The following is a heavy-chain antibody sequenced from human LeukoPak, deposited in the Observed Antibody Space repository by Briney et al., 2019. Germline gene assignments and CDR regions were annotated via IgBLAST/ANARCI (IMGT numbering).Heavy chain of an antibody. CDR2: IYPGDSDT. CDR3: AGVNSSSWFPSDAFDI. D-gene: IGHD6-13*01. CDR1: GYSFTTYW. V-gene: IGHV5-51*01. Sequence: GESLKISCKGSGYSFTTYWIGWVRQVPGKGLECMGIIYPGDSDTRYSPSFEGQVTISVDKSISTAYLQWSSLKASDTAMFYCAGVNSSSWFPSDAFDIWGQGTMVTVSS. J-gene: IGHJ3*02.